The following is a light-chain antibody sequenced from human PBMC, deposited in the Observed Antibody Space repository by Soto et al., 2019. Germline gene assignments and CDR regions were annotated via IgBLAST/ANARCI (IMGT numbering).Light chain of an antibody. Sequence: QSVLTQPPSASGSPGQSVTISCTGTSSDVGGYNYVSWYQQHPGQAPKIMIYEVTKRPSGVPDRFSGSKSGNTASLTVSGLQAEDEADYYCGSFGGSNNYVFGTGTKLTVL. CDR1: SSDVGGYNY. V-gene: IGLV2-8*01. CDR3: GSFGGSNNYV. J-gene: IGLJ1*01. CDR2: EVT.